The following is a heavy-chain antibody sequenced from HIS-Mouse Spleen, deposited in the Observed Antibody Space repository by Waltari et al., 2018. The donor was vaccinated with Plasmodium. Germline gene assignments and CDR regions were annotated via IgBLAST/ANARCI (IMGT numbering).Heavy chain of an antibody. V-gene: IGHV4-59*08. D-gene: IGHD5-18*01. CDR1: GGCIIRYY. Sequence: QVQLQESGPGLVKPSETLSLTCTGSGGCIIRYYCSWLRQPPGKGLEWIGYIFYSGSTNYNPSLKSRVTISVDTSKNQFSLKLSSVTAADTAVYYCARLRYSYGYFDYWGQGTLVTVSS. J-gene: IGHJ4*02. CDR3: ARLRYSYGYFDY. CDR2: IFYSGST.